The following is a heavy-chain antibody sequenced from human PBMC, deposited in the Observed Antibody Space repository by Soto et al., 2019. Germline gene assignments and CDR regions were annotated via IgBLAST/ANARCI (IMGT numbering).Heavy chain of an antibody. J-gene: IGHJ3*02. CDR2: IYHSGST. CDR3: ARDFTGGKGAFDI. D-gene: IGHD2-8*02. Sequence: PSETLSLTCAVSGGSISSGGYPWSWIRQPPGKGLEWIGYIYHSGSTYYNPSLKSRVTISVDRSKNQFSLKLSSVTAADTAVYYCARDFTGGKGAFDIWGQGTMVTVSS. CDR1: GGSISSGGYP. V-gene: IGHV4-30-2*01.